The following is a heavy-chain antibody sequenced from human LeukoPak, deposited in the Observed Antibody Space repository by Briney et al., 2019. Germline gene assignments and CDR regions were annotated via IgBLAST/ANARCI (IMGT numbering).Heavy chain of an antibody. CDR3: ARDFDLDYGDYAY. J-gene: IGHJ4*02. Sequence: ASVKVSCKASGGTFGSYAISWVRQAPGQGLEWMGRIIPIFGTANYAQKFQGRVTITTDESTSTAYMELSSLRSEDTAVYYCARDFDLDYGDYAYWGQGTLVTVSS. CDR2: IIPIFGTA. V-gene: IGHV1-69*05. CDR1: GGTFGSYA. D-gene: IGHD4-17*01.